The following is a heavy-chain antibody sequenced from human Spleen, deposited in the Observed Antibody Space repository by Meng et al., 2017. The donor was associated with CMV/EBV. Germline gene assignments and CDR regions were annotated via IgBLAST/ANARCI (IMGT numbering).Heavy chain of an antibody. CDR3: ARDQTGFDY. J-gene: IGHJ4*02. Sequence: KVSCQASGYSFTSYGMSWVRQAPGQGLEWMGWISVHNGNTNYAQKFQGRVSMTADTSTNTAYMELRSLRSEDTAVYYCARDQTGFDYWGQGTLVTVSS. D-gene: IGHD1-1*01. CDR2: ISVHNGNT. V-gene: IGHV1-18*01. CDR1: GYSFTSYG.